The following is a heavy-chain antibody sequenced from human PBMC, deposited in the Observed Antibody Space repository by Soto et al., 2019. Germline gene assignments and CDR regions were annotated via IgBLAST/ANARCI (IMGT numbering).Heavy chain of an antibody. J-gene: IGHJ4*02. Sequence: PSETLSLTCTVPGGSIRRYYWSWIRQPPGKGLEWIGYISYSGSADYNPSLKSRVTISVDTSKNQFSLKLRSVTPADTAVYYCARDSYTFDDWGQGILVTDS. CDR2: ISYSGSA. D-gene: IGHD5-18*01. CDR1: GGSIRRYY. CDR3: ARDSYTFDD. V-gene: IGHV4-59*01.